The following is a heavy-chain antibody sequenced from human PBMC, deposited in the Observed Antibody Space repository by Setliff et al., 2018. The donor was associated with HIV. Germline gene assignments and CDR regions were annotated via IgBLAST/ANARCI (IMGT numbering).Heavy chain of an antibody. J-gene: IGHJ4*02. V-gene: IGHV3-66*02. CDR2: IYSGGST. CDR1: GFTFNNYA. CDR3: ARESGRYGSGIYYRVY. Sequence: PGGSLRLSCAASGFTFNNYAMTWVRQAPGKGLEWVSVIYSGGSTYYADFVKGRFTISRDNSKNTLYLQMNSLRAEDTAVYYCARESGRYGSGIYYRVYWGQGTLVTVSS. D-gene: IGHD3-10*01.